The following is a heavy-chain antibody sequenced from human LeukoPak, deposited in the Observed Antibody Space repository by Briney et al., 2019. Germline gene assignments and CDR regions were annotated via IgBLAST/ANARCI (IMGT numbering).Heavy chain of an antibody. CDR3: ARDLELSAVYYFDS. CDR1: GFTFSIFP. J-gene: IGHJ4*02. Sequence: GGSLRLSCEASGFTFSIFPMHWVRQAPGKGREWVALISPGSEKYYADSVKGRFTISRDNSKNMLYLQMNSLIADDTAVYYCARDLELSAVYYFDSWGQGTLVIVSS. D-gene: IGHD3-3*01. CDR2: ISPGSEK. V-gene: IGHV3-30*04.